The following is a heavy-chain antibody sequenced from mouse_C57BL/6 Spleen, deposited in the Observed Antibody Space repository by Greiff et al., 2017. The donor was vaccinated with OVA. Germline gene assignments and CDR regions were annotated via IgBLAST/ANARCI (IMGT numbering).Heavy chain of an antibody. Sequence: EVKLVESGGGLVKPGGSLKLSCAASGFTFSSYTMSWVRQTPEKRLEWVATISGGGGNTYYPDSVKGRFTISRDNAKNTLYLQMSSLRSEDTALYYCARPPFYYDYAWFAYWGQGTLVTVSA. CDR3: ARPPFYYDYAWFAY. CDR2: ISGGGGNT. V-gene: IGHV5-9*01. J-gene: IGHJ3*01. CDR1: GFTFSSYT. D-gene: IGHD2-4*01.